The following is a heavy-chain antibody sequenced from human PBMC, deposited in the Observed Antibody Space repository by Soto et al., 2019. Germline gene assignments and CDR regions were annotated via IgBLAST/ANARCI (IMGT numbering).Heavy chain of an antibody. CDR2: IHTSDST. CDR3: ARALSAAAGLYFDY. V-gene: IGHV4-4*07. D-gene: IGHD6-13*01. CDR1: GGSISSYY. J-gene: IGHJ4*02. Sequence: QVQLQESGPGLVKPSETLSLTCTVSGGSISSYYWSWVRQPAGKGREWIGRIHTSDSTNFNPSLKSRVTMSVDTSKNQFSLRLTSLTAADTAVYYCARALSAAAGLYFDYWGQGTLVTVSS.